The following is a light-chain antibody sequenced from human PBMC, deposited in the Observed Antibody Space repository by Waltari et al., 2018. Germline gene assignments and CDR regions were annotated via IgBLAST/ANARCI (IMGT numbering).Light chain of an antibody. CDR1: SLHRRYA. CDR3: KPGGKGTYV. CDR2: VNSDGSH. Sequence: QLVLTQPPSASASLGASVKLTCTLTSLHRRYAIAWVQHQPEKGPRYLMRVNSDGSHIQGDGISDRFSGSSAGAERHLCIACLHAEDEADYYCKPGGKGTYVYGSGTTLT. V-gene: IGLV4-69*01. J-gene: IGLJ1*01.